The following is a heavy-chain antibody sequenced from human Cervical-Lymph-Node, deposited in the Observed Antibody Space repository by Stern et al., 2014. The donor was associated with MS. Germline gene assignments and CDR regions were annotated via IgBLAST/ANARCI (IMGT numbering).Heavy chain of an antibody. Sequence: VQLEESGAEVKKSGASVKVSCKASGYTFTGHYMHWVRQAPGQGLEWMGWINPNTGDTNYVQKFQGRVTMTRDTSIGTAYMEMSSLSSDDTAVYYCARDLGGSYAADAFEIWGQGTMIIVSS. CDR1: GYTFTGHY. CDR3: ARDLGGSYAADAFEI. D-gene: IGHD1-26*01. J-gene: IGHJ3*02. V-gene: IGHV1-2*02. CDR2: INPNTGDT.